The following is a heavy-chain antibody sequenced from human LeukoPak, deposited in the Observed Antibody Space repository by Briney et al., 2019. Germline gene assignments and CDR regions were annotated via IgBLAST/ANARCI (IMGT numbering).Heavy chain of an antibody. CDR1: GGSISSYY. CDR2: IYYSGST. V-gene: IGHV4-59*01. D-gene: IGHD3-3*01. CDR3: ARAGPYYDFWSGYYYGMDV. Sequence: SETLSLTCTVSGGSISSYYWSWIRQLPGKGLEWIGYIYYSGSTNYNPSLKSRVTISVDTSKNQFSLKLSSVTAADTAVYYCARAGPYYDFWSGYYYGMDVWGQGTTVTVSS. J-gene: IGHJ6*02.